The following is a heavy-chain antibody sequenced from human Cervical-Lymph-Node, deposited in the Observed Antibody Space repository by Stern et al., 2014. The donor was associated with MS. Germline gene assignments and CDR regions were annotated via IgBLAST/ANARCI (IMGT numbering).Heavy chain of an antibody. D-gene: IGHD2-15*01. CDR1: EYTHNNYL. CDR3: AVRYCSGGRCYSXXXX. CDR2: INPSGAT. J-gene: IGHJ6*02. V-gene: IGHV1-46*02. Sequence: VQLVQSGSEVKKPGASVKVSCKASEYTHNNYLIHWVRQAPGQRPDWMGVINPSGATNYAQKVQDRVTMTTDASTSTFYMELSRLRSEDTAVYYCAVRYCSGGRCYSXXXXWGQGTTVIVSS.